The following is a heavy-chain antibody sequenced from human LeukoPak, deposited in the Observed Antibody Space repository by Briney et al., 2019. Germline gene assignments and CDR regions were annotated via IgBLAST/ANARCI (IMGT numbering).Heavy chain of an antibody. J-gene: IGHJ4*02. Sequence: SETLSLTCTVSGDSISGGSYYWGWVRQTPGKGLEWIGSISYSGSTYYNPSLKSRLTISVDTSNIQFSLKLSSVTAADTAIYYCVSPYLINWGQGTLVTVSS. V-gene: IGHV4-39*01. CDR2: ISYSGST. CDR3: VSPYLIN. CDR1: GDSISGGSYY.